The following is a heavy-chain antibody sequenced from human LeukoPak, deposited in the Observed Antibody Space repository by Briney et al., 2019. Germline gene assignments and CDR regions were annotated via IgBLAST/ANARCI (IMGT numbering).Heavy chain of an antibody. J-gene: IGHJ4*02. CDR3: TKDRVGTTRGGDF. Sequence: PGGSLRLSCAASGFTFSSYAMSWVRQAPGKGLEWIAGITGDGNIAYYADSAKGRFRIFRDNFENTLYLEIDSLRVDDTALYYCTKDRVGTTRGGDFWGRGTLVTASS. V-gene: IGHV3-23*01. D-gene: IGHD1-26*01. CDR2: ITGDGNIA. CDR1: GFTFSSYA.